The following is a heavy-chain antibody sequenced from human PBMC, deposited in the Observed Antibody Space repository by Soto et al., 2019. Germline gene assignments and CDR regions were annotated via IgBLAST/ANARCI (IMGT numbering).Heavy chain of an antibody. CDR2: ISAYNGNT. D-gene: IGHD3-22*01. CDR1: GYTFTSYG. CDR3: ARGMSYYDSSGYSLYYFDY. V-gene: IGHV1-18*01. J-gene: IGHJ4*02. Sequence: ASVKVSCKASGYTFTSYGISWVRQAPGQGLEWMGWISAYNGNTNYAQKLQGRVTMTTDTSTSTAYMELRSLRSDDTAVYYCARGMSYYDSSGYSLYYFDYWGQGTLVTVSS.